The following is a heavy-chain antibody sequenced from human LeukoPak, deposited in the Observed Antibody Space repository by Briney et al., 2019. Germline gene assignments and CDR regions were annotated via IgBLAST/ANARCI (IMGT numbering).Heavy chain of an antibody. Sequence: GRSLRLSCAASGFTFSTYGMHWVRQAPGNGLEWVAFIWYDGSNKYYADSVKGRFTISRDNSKNTLYLQMNSLRAEDTAVYYCARDYYGSGWYGDYWGQGTLVTVSS. J-gene: IGHJ4*02. CDR1: GFTFSTYG. V-gene: IGHV3-33*01. CDR3: ARDYYGSGWYGDY. D-gene: IGHD6-19*01. CDR2: IWYDGSNK.